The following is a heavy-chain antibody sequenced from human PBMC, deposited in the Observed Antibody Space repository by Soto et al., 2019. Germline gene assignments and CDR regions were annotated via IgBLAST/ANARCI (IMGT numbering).Heavy chain of an antibody. CDR2: IGGGSSTI. J-gene: IGHJ3*02. CDR3: ARVGAGRYDAFDI. V-gene: IGHV3-48*01. CDR1: GFTFSSFN. Sequence: GGSLRLSCAASGFTFSSFNMNWVRQAPGKGLEWVSYIGGGSSTIYYADSVKGRFTISRDNAKNSLFLQMNSLRAEDTAVYYCARVGAGRYDAFDIWGQGTMVTVSS. D-gene: IGHD2-15*01.